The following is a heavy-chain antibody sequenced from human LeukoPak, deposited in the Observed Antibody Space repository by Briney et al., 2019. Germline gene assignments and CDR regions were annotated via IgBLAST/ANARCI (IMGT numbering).Heavy chain of an antibody. Sequence: GGSLRLSCAASGFTFSSYSMNWVRQAPGKGLEWVSSISSSSSYIYYADSVKGRFTISRDNAKNLLYLQMNSLRAEDTAVYYCARDYGSGSYYPRLTFYYYYYYMDVWGKGTTVTVSS. V-gene: IGHV3-21*01. J-gene: IGHJ6*03. CDR2: ISSSSSYI. D-gene: IGHD3-10*01. CDR1: GFTFSSYS. CDR3: ARDYGSGSYYPRLTFYYYYYYMDV.